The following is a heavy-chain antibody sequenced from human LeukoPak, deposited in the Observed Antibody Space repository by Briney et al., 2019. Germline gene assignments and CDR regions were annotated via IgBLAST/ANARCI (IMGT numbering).Heavy chain of an antibody. D-gene: IGHD6-6*01. Sequence: SETLSLTCAVYGGSFSGYYWSWIRQPPGKGLEWIGEINHSGSTNYNPSLKSRVTISVDTSKNQFSLKLSSVTAAVWAVYHLARCGVSIAARPFDYWGQGTLVTVSS. CDR3: ARCGVSIAARPFDY. CDR1: GGSFSGYY. V-gene: IGHV4-34*01. J-gene: IGHJ4*02. CDR2: INHSGST.